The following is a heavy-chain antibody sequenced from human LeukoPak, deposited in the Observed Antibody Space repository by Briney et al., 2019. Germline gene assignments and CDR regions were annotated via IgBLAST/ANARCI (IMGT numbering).Heavy chain of an antibody. CDR3: ARAGGVVPAATPDY. J-gene: IGHJ4*02. CDR2: ISGSGGST. V-gene: IGHV3-23*01. D-gene: IGHD2-2*01. CDR1: GFTFSSYA. Sequence: GGTLRLSCAASGFTFSSYAMSWVPQAPGRGLEGVSAISGSGGSTYYADSVKGRFTISRDNSKNTLYLQRNSLRGEDTAVDYCARAGGVVPAATPDYWGQGTPVTVSS.